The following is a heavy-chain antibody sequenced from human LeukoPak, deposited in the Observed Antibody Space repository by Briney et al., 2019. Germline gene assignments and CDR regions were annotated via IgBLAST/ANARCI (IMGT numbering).Heavy chain of an antibody. CDR1: GFHFRDFS. CDR3: AKGNNSLSFNFDY. V-gene: IGHV3-43*02. J-gene: IGHJ4*02. CDR2: VSGDGDTT. Sequence: GGSLRLSCAASGFHFRDFSMHWVRQVPGKGLEWVSLVSGDGDTTHYADSVKGRFTISRDNNKNSLFLQMNSLRVEDTAFYYCAKGNNSLSFNFDYWGQGALVTVSS. D-gene: IGHD2/OR15-2a*01.